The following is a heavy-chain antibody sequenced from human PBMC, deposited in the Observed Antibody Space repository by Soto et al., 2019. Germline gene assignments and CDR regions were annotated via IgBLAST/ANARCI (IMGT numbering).Heavy chain of an antibody. V-gene: IGHV1-46*01. J-gene: IGHJ4*02. CDR3: ARGLGLGDC. D-gene: IGHD3-9*01. CDR1: GYTFSSYY. Sequence: QVQLVQSGAEVKKPGASVKVSCKASGYTFSSYYIHWVRQAPGQGLEWIGIINPNGGSTNYAQNLKGRITVTMDTSTAKVYMDLRALTSDDTAMYYCARGLGLGDCWGQGTLVTVSS. CDR2: INPNGGST.